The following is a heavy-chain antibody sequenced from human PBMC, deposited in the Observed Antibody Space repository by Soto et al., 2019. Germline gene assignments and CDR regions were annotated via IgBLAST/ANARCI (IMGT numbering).Heavy chain of an antibody. J-gene: IGHJ5*02. D-gene: IGHD1-7*01. CDR2: IYYSGST. CDR1: GGSISSSSYY. V-gene: IGHV4-39*01. Sequence: TLSLTCTVSGGSISSSSYYWGWIRQPPGKGLEWIGSIYYSGSTYYNPSLKSRVNISVDTSKNQFSLKLSSVTAADTAVYYCARHVSPELELRNWFDPWGQGTLVTVSS. CDR3: ARHVSPELELRNWFDP.